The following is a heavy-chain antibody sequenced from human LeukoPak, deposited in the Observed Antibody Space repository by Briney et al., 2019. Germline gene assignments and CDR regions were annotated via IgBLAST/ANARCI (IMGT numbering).Heavy chain of an antibody. CDR3: ARDPMVRGVHLVGY. V-gene: IGHV4-31*03. Sequence: SETLSLTCTVSGGSISSGGYYWSWIRQHPGKGLEWIGCIYYSGSTYYNPSLKSRVTISIDTSKNQFSLKLSSVTAADTAVYYCARDPMVRGVHLVGYWGQGTLVTVSS. CDR1: GGSISSGGYY. D-gene: IGHD3-10*01. CDR2: IYYSGST. J-gene: IGHJ4*02.